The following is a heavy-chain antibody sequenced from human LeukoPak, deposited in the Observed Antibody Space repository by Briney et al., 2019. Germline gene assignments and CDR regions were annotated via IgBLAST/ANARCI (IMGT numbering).Heavy chain of an antibody. CDR3: ARERGGSYYHFDY. Sequence: GGSLRLSCAASGFTFSSYEMNWVRQAPGKGLEWVSYISSSGSTIYYADSVKGRFTISRDNAKNSLYLQMNSLRAEDTAVYCCARERGGSYYHFDYWGQGTLVTVSS. D-gene: IGHD1-26*01. J-gene: IGHJ4*02. CDR1: GFTFSSYE. CDR2: ISSSGSTI. V-gene: IGHV3-48*03.